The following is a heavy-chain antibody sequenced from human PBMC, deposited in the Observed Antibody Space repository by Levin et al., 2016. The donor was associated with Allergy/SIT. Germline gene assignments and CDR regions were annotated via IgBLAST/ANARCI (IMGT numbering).Heavy chain of an antibody. J-gene: IGHJ1*01. Sequence: GGSLRLSCTASGFTFGDYAMSWFRQAPGKGLEWVGFIRSKAYGGTTEYAASVKGRFTISRDDSKSIAYLQMNSLKTEDTAVYYCTIDGVPGRDSSGWYGDFQHWGQGSLVTVSS. D-gene: IGHD6-19*01. CDR2: IRSKAYGGTT. CDR3: TIDGVPGRDSSGWYGDFQH. CDR1: GFTFGDYA. V-gene: IGHV3-49*03.